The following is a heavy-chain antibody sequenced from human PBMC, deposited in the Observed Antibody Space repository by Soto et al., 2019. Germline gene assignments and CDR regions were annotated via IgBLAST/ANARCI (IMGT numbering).Heavy chain of an antibody. D-gene: IGHD3-3*01. CDR1: GFTFSSYA. CDR2: ISGSGGST. CDR3: AKNGGFHIDLAA. Sequence: EVQLLESGGGLVQPGGSLRLSCAASGFTFSSYAMSWVRQAPGKGLEWVSAISGSGGSTYYADSVKGRFTISRDNSKNTLYLQMNSLRAEVTALYYCAKNGGFHIDLAAWGQGTLVTVSS. V-gene: IGHV3-23*01. J-gene: IGHJ5*02.